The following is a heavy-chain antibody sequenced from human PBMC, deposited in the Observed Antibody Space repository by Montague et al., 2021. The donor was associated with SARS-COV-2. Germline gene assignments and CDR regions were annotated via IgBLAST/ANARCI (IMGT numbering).Heavy chain of an antibody. CDR2: IYDSDAT. D-gene: IGHD3-22*01. CDR1: GGSVISDTYF. Sequence: SETLSLTCTVSGGSVISDTYFWSWIRQPPGKGLEWIAYIYDSDATNNNPSFWSRVSMSIDTSKNQFSLNLTSVTAADTAVYYCVREKYYFDDSGSKWGQGTLVTV. V-gene: IGHV4-61*01. J-gene: IGHJ4*02. CDR3: VREKYYFDDSGSK.